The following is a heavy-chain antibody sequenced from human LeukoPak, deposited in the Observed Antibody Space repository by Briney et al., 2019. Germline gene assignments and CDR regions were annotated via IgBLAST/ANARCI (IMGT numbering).Heavy chain of an antibody. CDR2: VYYSGST. V-gene: IGHV4-59*01. CDR1: GGSISSYY. CDR3: ARGRTVATTLPDY. J-gene: IGHJ4*02. D-gene: IGHD5-12*01. Sequence: SETLSLTCTVSGGSISSYYWSWIRQSPGKGLEWIGYVYYSGSTNYNPSLKRRVTISVDTSKNQFSLKLSSVTAADTAVYYCARGRTVATTLPDYWGQGTLVTVSS.